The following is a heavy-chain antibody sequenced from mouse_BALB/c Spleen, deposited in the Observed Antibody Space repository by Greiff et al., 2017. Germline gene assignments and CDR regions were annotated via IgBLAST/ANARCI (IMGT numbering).Heavy chain of an antibody. D-gene: IGHD1-1*01. CDR2: IYPGSGST. J-gene: IGHJ4*01. Sequence: LQQPGSELVRPGASVKLSCKASGYTFTSYWMHWVKQRPGQGLEWIGNIYPGSGSTNYDEKFKSKATLTVDTSSSTAYMQLSSLTSEDSAVYYCTRCLAYSHYYAMDYWGQGTSVTVSS. V-gene: IGHV1S22*01. CDR3: TRCLAYSHYYAMDY. CDR1: GYTFTSYW.